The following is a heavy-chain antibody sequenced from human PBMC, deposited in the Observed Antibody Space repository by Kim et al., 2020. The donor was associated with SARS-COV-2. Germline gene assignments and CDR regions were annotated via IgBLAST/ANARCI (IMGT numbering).Heavy chain of an antibody. D-gene: IGHD6-19*01. V-gene: IGHV1-8*01. CDR1: GYTFTSYD. J-gene: IGHJ6*02. CDR2: MNPNSGNT. CDR3: ARESASEVVTYSSGWQPLIDYYYGMDV. Sequence: ASVKVSCKASGYTFTSYDINWVRQATGQGLEWMGWMNPNSGNTGYAQKFQGRVTMTRNTSISTAYMELSSLRSEDTAVYYCARESASEVVTYSSGWQPLIDYYYGMDVWGQGTTVTVSS.